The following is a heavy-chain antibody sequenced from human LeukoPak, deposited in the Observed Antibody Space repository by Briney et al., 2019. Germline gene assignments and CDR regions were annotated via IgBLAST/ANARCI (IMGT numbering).Heavy chain of an antibody. V-gene: IGHV3-21*01. Sequence: GSXRLSCAASGFTFSSYSMNWVRQAPGKGLEWVSSISSSSSYIYYADSVKGRFTISRDNAKNSLYLQMNSLRAEDTAVYYCARADIVVVPAAMLPDYWGQGTLVTVSS. CDR3: ARADIVVVPAAMLPDY. CDR1: GFTFSSYS. CDR2: ISSSSSYI. J-gene: IGHJ4*02. D-gene: IGHD2-2*01.